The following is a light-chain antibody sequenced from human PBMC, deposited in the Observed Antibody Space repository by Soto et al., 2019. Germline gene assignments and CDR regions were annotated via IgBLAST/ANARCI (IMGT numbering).Light chain of an antibody. CDR2: WTS. CDR3: QQYYSIHPT. J-gene: IGKJ4*01. V-gene: IGKV4-1*01. Sequence: DIVMTQSPDSLAVSLGERATINCKSSQSVLHSSNNKNYLSWYQQKPGQPPKLLISWTSTRESGVPDRFSGSGSGTNFTLARSSLHAEDVAVYYCQQYYSIHPTFGGGTRVEI. CDR1: QSVLHSSNNKNY.